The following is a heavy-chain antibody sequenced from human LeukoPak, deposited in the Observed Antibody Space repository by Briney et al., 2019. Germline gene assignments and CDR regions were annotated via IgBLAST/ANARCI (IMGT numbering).Heavy chain of an antibody. Sequence: PGGSLRLSCAASGFTFSSYWMHWVRQAPGKGLVWVSRINSDGSSTSYADSVKGRFTISRDNSKNTLYLQMNSLRAEDTAVYYCARGWSHYYYGMDVWGQGTTVTVSS. D-gene: IGHD6-13*01. CDR2: INSDGSST. CDR1: GFTFSSYW. V-gene: IGHV3-74*01. J-gene: IGHJ6*02. CDR3: ARGWSHYYYGMDV.